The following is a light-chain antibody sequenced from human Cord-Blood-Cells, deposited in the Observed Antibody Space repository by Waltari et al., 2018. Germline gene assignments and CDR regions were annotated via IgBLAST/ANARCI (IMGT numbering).Light chain of an antibody. Sequence: QAVVTQEPSLTVSPGGTVTLTCGSSTGAVTSGHYPYWFQQKPGQAPRTLIYDTSNQHSWTPARFSGSRLGGKAALALSGAQPEDEAEYDCLLAYSGARVFGGGTKLTVL. J-gene: IGLJ3*02. V-gene: IGLV7-46*01. CDR2: DTS. CDR3: LLAYSGARV. CDR1: TGAVTSGHY.